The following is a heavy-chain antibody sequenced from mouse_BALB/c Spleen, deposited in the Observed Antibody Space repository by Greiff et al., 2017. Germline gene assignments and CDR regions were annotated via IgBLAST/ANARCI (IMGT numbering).Heavy chain of an antibody. D-gene: IGHD3-3*01. CDR1: GYTFTSYW. J-gene: IGHJ4*01. Sequence: LKQPGSELVRPGASVKLSCKASGYTFTSYWMHWVKQRPGQGLEWIGNIYPGSGSTNYDEKFKSKATLTVDTSSSTAYMQLSSLTSEDSAVYYCTREAGTGMDYRGQGTSVTVSS. V-gene: IGHV1S22*01. CDR3: TREAGTGMDY. CDR2: IYPGSGST.